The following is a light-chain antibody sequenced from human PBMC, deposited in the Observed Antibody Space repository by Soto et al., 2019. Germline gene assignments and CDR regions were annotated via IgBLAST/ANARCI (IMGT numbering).Light chain of an antibody. Sequence: QSVLTQPASVSGTPGQSITISCTGTSSDIVSWYQQHPGKAPKLIIYEGSKRPSGVSNRFSGSKSGNTASLTISGLQAEDEADYYCCSYAGSSTLVFGGGTQLTVL. CDR2: EGS. J-gene: IGLJ2*01. V-gene: IGLV2-23*01. CDR1: SSDIV. CDR3: CSYAGSSTLV.